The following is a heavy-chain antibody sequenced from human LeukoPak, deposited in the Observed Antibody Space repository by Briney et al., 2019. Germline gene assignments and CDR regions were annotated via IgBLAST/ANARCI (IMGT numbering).Heavy chain of an antibody. V-gene: IGHV3-23*01. J-gene: IGHJ4*02. CDR2: INSNGDEI. CDR1: GFTFSTYA. D-gene: IGHD6-6*01. CDR3: ANWIGSSSRDY. Sequence: PGGSLRLSCAASGFTFSTYAMTWVRQAPGKGLEWVSGINSNGDEIYYADSVRGRFTISRDNSNNALYLQMDSLRAEDTAVYYCANWIGSSSRDYWGQGTLVTGSS.